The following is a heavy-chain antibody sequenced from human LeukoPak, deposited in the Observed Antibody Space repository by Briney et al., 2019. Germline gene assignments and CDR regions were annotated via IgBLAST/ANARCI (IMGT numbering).Heavy chain of an antibody. J-gene: IGHJ4*02. V-gene: IGHV3-53*01. CDR3: AKTGGPWD. CDR2: IYSGGTT. D-gene: IGHD3-10*01. CDR1: GFTVSNNF. Sequence: PGGSLRLSCAASGFTVSNNFLTWVRQAPGKGLEWVSVIYSGGTTYYADSVKGRFTISRDNSKNTLYLQMNGLRAEDTAVYYCAKTGGPWDWGQGTLVIVSS.